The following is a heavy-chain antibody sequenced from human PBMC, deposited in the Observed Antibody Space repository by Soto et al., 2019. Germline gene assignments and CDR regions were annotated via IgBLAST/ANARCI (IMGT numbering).Heavy chain of an antibody. D-gene: IGHD6-6*01. Sequence: PGGSLRLSCAASGFTFDDYTMHWVRQAPGKGLEWVSLISWDGGSTYYADSVKGRFTISRDNSKNSLYLQMNSLRTEATASYYCAKDTSSIAARQFDYWGQGTLVTVSS. J-gene: IGHJ4*02. CDR2: ISWDGGST. CDR1: GFTFDDYT. V-gene: IGHV3-43*01. CDR3: AKDTSSIAARQFDY.